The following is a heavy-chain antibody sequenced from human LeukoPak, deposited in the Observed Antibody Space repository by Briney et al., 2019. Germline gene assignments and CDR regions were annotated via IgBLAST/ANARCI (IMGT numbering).Heavy chain of an antibody. CDR2: IYPSGTT. V-gene: IGHV4-31*01. Sequence: SETLSLTCTVSGGSIGIGGYYWSWIRQHPGKGLEWIGYIYPSGTTYYNPSLKSQVTISVDTSKVQFSLTLRSATAADTAAYYCARGNPRYSSGLGFDYWGQGSLVTVSS. J-gene: IGHJ4*02. D-gene: IGHD6-19*01. CDR1: GGSIGIGGYY. CDR3: ARGNPRYSSGLGFDY.